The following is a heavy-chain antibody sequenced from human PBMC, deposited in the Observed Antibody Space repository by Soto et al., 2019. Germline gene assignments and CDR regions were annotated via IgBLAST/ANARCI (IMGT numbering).Heavy chain of an antibody. CDR2: IYYTGRT. CDR3: VRSFQGLD. CDR1: GGSISGYY. Sequence: PSDTLSLTCTVSGGSISGYYWSWIRQPPGKGLEWIGYIYYTGRTNYNPSLKSRVTISLDTSKNQFSLRLNSVTAADTAVYYCVRSFQGLDWAQEPLFTVSP. V-gene: IGHV4-59*01. J-gene: IGHJ4*02. D-gene: IGHD4-17*01.